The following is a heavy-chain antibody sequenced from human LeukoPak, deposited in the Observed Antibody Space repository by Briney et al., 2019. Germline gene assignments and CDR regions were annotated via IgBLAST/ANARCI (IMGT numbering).Heavy chain of an antibody. J-gene: IGHJ4*02. CDR1: GFTFSSYG. CDR2: IYSDNT. D-gene: IGHD2-15*01. CDR3: ARGRYCSGGSCYSGYCGY. V-gene: IGHV3-66*01. Sequence: GGSLRLSCAASGFTFSSYGMHWVRQAPGKGLEWVSFIYSDNTHYSDSVKGRFTISRDNSKNTLYLQMNSLRAEDTAVYYCARGRYCSGGSCYSGYCGYWGQGTLVTVSS.